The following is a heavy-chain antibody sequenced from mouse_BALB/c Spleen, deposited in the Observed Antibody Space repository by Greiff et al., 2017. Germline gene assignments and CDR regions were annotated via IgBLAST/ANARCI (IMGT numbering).Heavy chain of an antibody. V-gene: IGHV5-6*01. Sequence: DVQLVESGGGLVKPGGSLKLSCAASGFTFSSYGMSWVRQTPDKRLEWVATISSGGSYTYYPDSVKGRFTISRDNAKNTLYLQMSSLKSEDTAMYYCASNYYYGSSCAMDYWGQGTSVTVSS. CDR1: GFTFSSYG. CDR3: ASNYYYGSSCAMDY. CDR2: ISSGGSYT. D-gene: IGHD1-1*01. J-gene: IGHJ4*01.